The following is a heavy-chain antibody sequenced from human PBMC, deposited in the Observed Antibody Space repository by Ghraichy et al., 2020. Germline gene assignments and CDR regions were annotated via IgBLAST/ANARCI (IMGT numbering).Heavy chain of an antibody. CDR2: IYYSGGT. CDR3: ARLPRYSSSWYFDY. Sequence: SQTLSLTCTVSGGSISSSSYYWGWIRQPPGKGLEWIGSIYYSGGTYYNPSLKSRVTISVDTSKNQFSLKLSSVTAADTAVYYCARLPRYSSSWYFDYWGQGTLVTVSS. J-gene: IGHJ4*02. V-gene: IGHV4-39*01. CDR1: GGSISSSSYY. D-gene: IGHD6-13*01.